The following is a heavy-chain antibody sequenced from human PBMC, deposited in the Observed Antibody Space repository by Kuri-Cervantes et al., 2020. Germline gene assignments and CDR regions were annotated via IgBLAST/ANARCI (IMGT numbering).Heavy chain of an antibody. V-gene: IGHV3-7*01. J-gene: IGHJ4*02. CDR1: GFTFSSYW. CDR3: ARAPPYGDFYYDY. Sequence: GESLKISCAASGFTFSSYWMSWVRQAPGKGLEWVANIKQDGSEKYYVDSVKGRFTISRDNAKNSLYLQMNSLRAEDTAVYYCARAPPYGDFYYDYWGQGTLVTVSS. CDR2: IKQDGSEK. D-gene: IGHD4-17*01.